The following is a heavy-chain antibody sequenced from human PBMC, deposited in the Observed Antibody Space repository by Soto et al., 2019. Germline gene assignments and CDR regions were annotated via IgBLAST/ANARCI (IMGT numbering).Heavy chain of an antibody. J-gene: IGHJ5*02. Sequence: QVQLQQSGPGLVKPSQTLSLTCAISGDSVSSNSAAWNWIRQSPSRGLEWLGRTYYRSKWYNDYAVSVKSRITINPDTSKKQFSLQLNSVTPEDTVVYCCARGVRGSGWLDGYYNWFDPWGQGTLVTVSS. CDR3: ARGVRGSGWLDGYYNWFDP. CDR1: GDSVSSNSAA. D-gene: IGHD6-19*01. CDR2: TYYRSKWYN. V-gene: IGHV6-1*01.